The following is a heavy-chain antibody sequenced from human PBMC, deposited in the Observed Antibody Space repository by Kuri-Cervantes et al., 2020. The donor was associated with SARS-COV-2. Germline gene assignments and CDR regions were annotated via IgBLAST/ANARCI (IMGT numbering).Heavy chain of an antibody. D-gene: IGHD3-16*01. CDR3: ARDPGGTS. J-gene: IGHJ4*02. CDR1: GFTFSRYA. Sequence: GGSLRLSCAASGFTFSRYAVHWVRQAPGKGLEWVAVISYDGSNKYYADSVKGRFTISRDNSKNTLYLQMNSLRAEDTAVYYCARDPGGTSWGQGTLVTVSS. CDR2: ISYDGSNK. V-gene: IGHV3-30-3*01.